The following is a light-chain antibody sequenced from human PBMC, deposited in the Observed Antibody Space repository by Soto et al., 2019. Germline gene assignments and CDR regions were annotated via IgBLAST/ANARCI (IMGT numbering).Light chain of an antibody. Sequence: DIQMTQSPSSLSASVGDRVTITCRASQSISSYLNWYQQKPGKAPKVLIYAASSLQSGVPSRFSGIGSGTDFTLSISSLQPEDFATYYCQQYNSSPWTFGQGTKVDIK. J-gene: IGKJ1*01. V-gene: IGKV1-39*01. CDR1: QSISSY. CDR2: AAS. CDR3: QQYNSSPWT.